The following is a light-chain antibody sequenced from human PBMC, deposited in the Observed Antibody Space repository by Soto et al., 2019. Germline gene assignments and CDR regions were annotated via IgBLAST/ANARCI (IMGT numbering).Light chain of an antibody. Sequence: QSVLTQPPSASGTPGQRVTISCSGSSSNIGSNTVNWYQQLPGTAPKLLIYSNDRRPSGVPDRFSGSKSGTSASLAISGLQSEDEGDYYCCSYAGRLYVFGTGTKVTVL. CDR3: CSYAGRLYV. V-gene: IGLV1-44*01. J-gene: IGLJ1*01. CDR2: SND. CDR1: SSNIGSNT.